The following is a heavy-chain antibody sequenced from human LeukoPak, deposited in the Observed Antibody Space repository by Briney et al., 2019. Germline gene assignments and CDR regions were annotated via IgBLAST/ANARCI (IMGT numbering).Heavy chain of an antibody. CDR2: IWYDGSKK. CDR3: AKDYGWNGIVGAATGFDF. V-gene: IGHV3-30*02. J-gene: IGHJ4*02. Sequence: GGSLRLSCAGSGFSISNYGMNWVRQAPDKGLEWVALIWYDGSKKYYADSVKGRFTISRDNSKNTLYLEMNSLRAEDTAVYYCAKDYGWNGIVGAATGFDFWGQGTLVAVSS. D-gene: IGHD1-26*01. CDR1: GFSISNYG.